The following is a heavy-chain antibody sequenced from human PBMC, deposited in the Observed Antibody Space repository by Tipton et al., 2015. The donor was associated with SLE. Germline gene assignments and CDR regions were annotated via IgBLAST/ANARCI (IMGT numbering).Heavy chain of an antibody. D-gene: IGHD6-19*01. CDR2: IYSSGRT. CDR1: GGAISTFY. Sequence: LRLSCTVSGGAISTFYWSWIRQSAGKGLEWIGRIYSSGRTNYNPSLKSRVTMSVDTSRKQFSLKLTSVTAADTAVYYCARRGWVDAFDIWGQGTTVIVSS. CDR3: ARRGWVDAFDI. J-gene: IGHJ3*02. V-gene: IGHV4-4*07.